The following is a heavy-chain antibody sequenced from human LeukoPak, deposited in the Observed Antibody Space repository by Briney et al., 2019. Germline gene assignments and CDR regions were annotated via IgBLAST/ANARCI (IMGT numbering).Heavy chain of an antibody. CDR2: IYHSGIT. CDR3: ARRGMAAASNWFDP. Sequence: SETLSLTCTVSGYSIRSGFYWGWIRQPPGKGLEWIGNIYHSGITYYTPSLKSRVTISVDTSKNQFYLKLSSVTAADTAVYYCARRGMAAASNWFDPWGQGTLVTVSS. J-gene: IGHJ5*02. CDR1: GYSIRSGFY. V-gene: IGHV4-38-2*02. D-gene: IGHD6-13*01.